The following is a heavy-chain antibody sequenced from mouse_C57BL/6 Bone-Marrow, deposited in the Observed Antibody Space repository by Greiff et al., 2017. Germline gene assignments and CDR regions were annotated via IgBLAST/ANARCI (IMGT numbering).Heavy chain of an antibody. D-gene: IGHD2-10*01. J-gene: IGHJ4*01. V-gene: IGHV1-52*01. CDR2: IDPSDSET. Sequence: QVQLQQPGAELVRPGSSVKLSCKASGYTFTSYWMHWVKQRPIQGLEWIGNIDPSDSETHYNQKFKDKATLTVDKSSSTAYMQLSSLTSEDSAVYYCATLPGYYYAMDYWGQGTSVTVSS. CDR1: GYTFTSYW. CDR3: ATLPGYYYAMDY.